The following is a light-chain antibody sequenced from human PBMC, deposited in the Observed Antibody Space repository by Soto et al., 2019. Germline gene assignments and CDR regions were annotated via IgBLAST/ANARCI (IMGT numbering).Light chain of an antibody. Sequence: EIVLTQSPGTLSLSPGERAALPCRASHSVSSSYLAWYQQKPGQAPRLLIYGASSRATGIPDRFSGSGSGTDFTLTISRLEPEDFAVYYCPQYGSSPPYTFGQGTKLEIK. CDR3: PQYGSSPPYT. CDR1: HSVSSSY. V-gene: IGKV3-20*01. CDR2: GAS. J-gene: IGKJ2*01.